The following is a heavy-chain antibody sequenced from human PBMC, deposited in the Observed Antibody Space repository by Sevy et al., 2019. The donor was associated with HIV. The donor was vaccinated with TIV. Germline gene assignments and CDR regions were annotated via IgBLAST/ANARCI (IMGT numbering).Heavy chain of an antibody. D-gene: IGHD5-12*01. V-gene: IGHV4-59*01. CDR2: IYYSGTT. CDR3: ARDGGAYDYFDL. Sequence: SETLSLTCTVSGGSINGYYWSWIRQPPGKGLEYIGYIYYSGTTGYSPSLKSRVTISVDTSKNQFSLKLSSVTAADTAVYYCARDGGAYDYFDLWGQRTLVTVSS. CDR1: GGSINGYY. J-gene: IGHJ4*02.